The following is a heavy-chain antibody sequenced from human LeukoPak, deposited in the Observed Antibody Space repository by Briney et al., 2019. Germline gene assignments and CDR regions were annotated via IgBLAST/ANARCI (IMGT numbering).Heavy chain of an antibody. D-gene: IGHD6-13*01. CDR3: AKKQDGHYGMDV. CDR1: GFTFDDYA. Sequence: GGSLRLSCAASGFTFDDYAMHWVRQAPGKSLAQVSGISWNIGSIGYADSVKGRLTTSRDNAKTSMYLQMNSLRAEDTALYYCAKKQDGHYGMDVWGQGTTVTVSS. J-gene: IGHJ6*02. V-gene: IGHV3-9*01. CDR2: ISWNIGSI.